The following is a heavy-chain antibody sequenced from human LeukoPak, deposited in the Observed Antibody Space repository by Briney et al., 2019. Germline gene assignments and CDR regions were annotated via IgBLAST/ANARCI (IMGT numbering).Heavy chain of an antibody. CDR1: GFTVSSNS. CDR2: IYSDNT. Sequence: PGGSLRLSCTVSGFTVSSNSMSWVRQAPGKGLEWVSFIYSDNTHYSDSVKGRFTISRDNSKNTLYLQMNSLRVEDTAVYYCGRDPDHGAVDYWGQGTLVTVSS. J-gene: IGHJ4*02. CDR3: GRDPDHGAVDY. D-gene: IGHD3-16*01. V-gene: IGHV3-53*01.